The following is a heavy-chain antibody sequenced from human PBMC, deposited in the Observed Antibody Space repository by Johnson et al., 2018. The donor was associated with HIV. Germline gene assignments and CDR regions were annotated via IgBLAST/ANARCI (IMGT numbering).Heavy chain of an antibody. V-gene: IGHV3-72*01. J-gene: IGHJ3*02. CDR3: ARLPSGYSRDDLDI. D-gene: IGHD5-18*01. CDR2: TTDKLNSYTT. CDR1: GFTFSDYY. Sequence: VQLVESGGGVVQPGRSLRLSCVVSGFTFSDYYMDWVRQAPGKGLEWVGRTTDKLNSYTTKYAASVKGRFTISRDDSKKSLYLQINSLRPEDTAVYYCARLPSGYSRDDLDIWGQGTMVTVSS.